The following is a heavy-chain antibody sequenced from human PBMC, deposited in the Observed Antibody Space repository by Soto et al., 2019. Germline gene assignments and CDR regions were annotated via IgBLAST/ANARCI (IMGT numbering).Heavy chain of an antibody. J-gene: IGHJ3*02. V-gene: IGHV2-5*02. CDR1: GFSLSTSGVG. D-gene: IGHD3-10*01. CDR3: AHSLWFGESDAFDI. Sequence: QITLKESGPPLVKPTQTLTLTCTFSGFSLSTSGVGVGWIRQPPGKALEWLALIYWDDDKRYSPSLKSRLTITKDTSKNQVVLTMTNMDPVDTATYYCAHSLWFGESDAFDIWGQGTMVTVSS. CDR2: IYWDDDK.